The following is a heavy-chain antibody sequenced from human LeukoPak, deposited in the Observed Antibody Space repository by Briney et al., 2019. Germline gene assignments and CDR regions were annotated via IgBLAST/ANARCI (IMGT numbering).Heavy chain of an antibody. V-gene: IGHV3-30*09. J-gene: IGHJ5*02. D-gene: IGHD3-10*01. CDR1: EFPFSNYA. Sequence: GGSLRLSCAASEFPFSNYAMHWVRQAPGKGLEWVAVISYDGSIKYYADSVKGRFAISKDNSKNTLHLQMNSLRVEDTAMYYCARDTDYYGSGRQGCFDRWGQGTLVTVSS. CDR3: ARDTDYYGSGRQGCFDR. CDR2: ISYDGSIK.